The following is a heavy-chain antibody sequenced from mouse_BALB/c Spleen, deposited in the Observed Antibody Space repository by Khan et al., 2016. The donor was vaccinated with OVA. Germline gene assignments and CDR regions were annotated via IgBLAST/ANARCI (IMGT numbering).Heavy chain of an antibody. D-gene: IGHD2-14*01. Sequence: VQLQESGPGLVQPSQSLSITCTVSGFSLTTYGIHWIRQSPGKGLEWLGVIRSGGSTDYNAAFISRLNITKDNSKSQVFFKMNSLQADDTAIYYCARNSYMYDFTYWGQGTLVTVSA. CDR2: IRSGGST. J-gene: IGHJ3*01. CDR3: ARNSYMYDFTY. CDR1: GFSLTTYG. V-gene: IGHV2-2*01.